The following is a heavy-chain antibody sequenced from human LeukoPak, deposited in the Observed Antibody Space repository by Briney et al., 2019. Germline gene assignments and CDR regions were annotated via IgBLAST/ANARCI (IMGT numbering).Heavy chain of an antibody. CDR3: AKLIQLERSVDAFDI. D-gene: IGHD1-1*01. Sequence: PGGSLRLSCAASGFTFSSYGMHWVRQAPRKGLEWVAFIRNDGSNKYYADSVKGRFPISRDNSKNTLYLKINSLRAEDTAVYYCAKLIQLERSVDAFDIWGQGTMVTVSS. CDR1: GFTFSSYG. V-gene: IGHV3-30*02. J-gene: IGHJ3*02. CDR2: IRNDGSNK.